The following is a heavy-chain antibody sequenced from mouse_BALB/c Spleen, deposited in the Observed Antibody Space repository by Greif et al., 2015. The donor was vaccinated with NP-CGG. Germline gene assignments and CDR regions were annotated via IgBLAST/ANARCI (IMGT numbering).Heavy chain of an antibody. CDR1: GYTFTSYW. CDR2: IAPGSGST. CDR3: ARYYYGYGYFDY. J-gene: IGHJ2*01. Sequence: DLVKPGASVKLSCKASGYTFTSYWINWIKQRPGQGLEWIGRIAPGSGSTYYNEMFKGKATLTVDASSSTGYMQLSRLTAKDAAVYFSARYYYGYGYFDYWGQGTALTVSS. D-gene: IGHD1-2*01. V-gene: IGHV1S41*01.